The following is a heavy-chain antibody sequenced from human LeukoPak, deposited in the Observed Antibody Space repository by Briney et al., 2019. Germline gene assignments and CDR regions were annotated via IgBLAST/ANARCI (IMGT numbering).Heavy chain of an antibody. J-gene: IGHJ4*02. Sequence: ASVKVSCKASGYTFTGYYMHWVRQAPGQGLEWMGWINPNSGGTNYAQKFQGRVTMTRDTSISTAYMELSRLRSDDTAVYYRARRTGYYDGFDYWGQGTLVTVSS. CDR3: ARRTGYYDGFDY. D-gene: IGHD3/OR15-3a*01. CDR2: INPNSGGT. V-gene: IGHV1-2*02. CDR1: GYTFTGYY.